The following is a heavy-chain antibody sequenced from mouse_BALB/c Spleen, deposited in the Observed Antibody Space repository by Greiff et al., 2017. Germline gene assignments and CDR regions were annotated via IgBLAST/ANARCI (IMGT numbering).Heavy chain of an antibody. CDR2: ISYSGST. V-gene: IGHV3-2*02. CDR1: GYSITSDYA. J-gene: IGHJ1*01. Sequence: EVQLVESGPGLVKPSQSLSLTCTVTGYSITSDYAWNWIRQFPGNKLEWMGYISYSGSTSYNPPLKSRISITRDTSKNQFFLQLNSVTTEDTATYYCAREGDWYFDVWGAGTTVTVSS. CDR3: AREGDWYFDV.